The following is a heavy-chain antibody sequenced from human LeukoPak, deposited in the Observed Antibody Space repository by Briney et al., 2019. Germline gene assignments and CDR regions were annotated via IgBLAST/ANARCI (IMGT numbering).Heavy chain of an antibody. J-gene: IGHJ5*02. CDR2: IYYSGST. CDR1: GGSISSSSYY. D-gene: IGHD3-3*01. Sequence: SETLSLTCTVSGGSISSSSYYWGWVRQPPGKGLEWIGSIYYSGSTYYNPSLKSRVTISVDTSKNQFSLKLSSVTAADTAVYYCARGVRITIFGVVIENWFDPWGQGTLVTVSS. CDR3: ARGVRITIFGVVIENWFDP. V-gene: IGHV4-39*07.